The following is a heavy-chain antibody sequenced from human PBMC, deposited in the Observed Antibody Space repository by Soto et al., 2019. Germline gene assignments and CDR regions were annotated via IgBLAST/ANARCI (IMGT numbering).Heavy chain of an antibody. CDR2: ISSSSSTI. Sequence: GGSLRLSCAASGFTFSSYSMNWVRQAPGKGLEWVSYISSSSSTIYYADSVKGRFTISRDNAKNSLYLQMNSLRDEDTAVYYRAGYCSGGSCPLHTDEYYYGMDVWGQGTTVTVSS. J-gene: IGHJ6*02. CDR1: GFTFSSYS. CDR3: AGYCSGGSCPLHTDEYYYGMDV. V-gene: IGHV3-48*02. D-gene: IGHD2-15*01.